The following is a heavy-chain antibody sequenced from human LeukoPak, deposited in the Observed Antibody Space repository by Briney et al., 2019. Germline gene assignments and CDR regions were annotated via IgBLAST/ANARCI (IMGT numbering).Heavy chain of an antibody. CDR3: AREEKYSLAVAPDY. CDR2: IIPIFGTA. V-gene: IGHV1-69*01. Sequence: ASVKVSCKASGGTFSSYANSWVRQAPGQGLEWMGGIIPIFGTANYAQKFQGRVTITADESTSTAYMELSSLRSEDTAVYYCAREEKYSLAVAPDYWGQGTLVTVSS. J-gene: IGHJ4*02. D-gene: IGHD6-19*01. CDR1: GGTFSSYA.